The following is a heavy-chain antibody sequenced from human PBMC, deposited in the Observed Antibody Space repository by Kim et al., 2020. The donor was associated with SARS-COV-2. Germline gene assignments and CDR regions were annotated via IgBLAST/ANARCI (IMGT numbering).Heavy chain of an antibody. CDR1: GFTFRSYA. D-gene: IGHD3-9*01. J-gene: IGHJ6*02. CDR3: AKATYYDILTGYSWGYYYGMDV. Sequence: GGSLRLSCAASGFTFRSYAMSWVRQAPGKGPELVSAISGSCGSTYYADSVRGRFTISRDNSKNTLYLQMNSLRAADTAVYYCAKATYYDILTGYSWGYYYGMDVWGQGTTVTVSS. CDR2: ISGSCGST. V-gene: IGHV3-23*01.